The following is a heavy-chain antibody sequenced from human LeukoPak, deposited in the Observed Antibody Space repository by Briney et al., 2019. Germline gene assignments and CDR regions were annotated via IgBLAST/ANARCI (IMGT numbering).Heavy chain of an antibody. CDR1: GFTFSSYE. D-gene: IGHD3-10*01. J-gene: IGHJ5*02. V-gene: IGHV3-23*01. CDR2: ISGSGGST. Sequence: GGSLRLSCAASGFTFSSYEMNWVRQAPGKGLEWVSAISGSGGSTYYADSVKGRFTISRDNAKNSLYLQMNSLRAEDTAVYYCATTYYGSGNNWFDHWGQGTLVTVSS. CDR3: ATTYYGSGNNWFDH.